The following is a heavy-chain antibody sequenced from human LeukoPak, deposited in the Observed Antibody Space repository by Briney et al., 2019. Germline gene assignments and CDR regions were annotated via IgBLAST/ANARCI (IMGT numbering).Heavy chain of an antibody. J-gene: IGHJ4*02. D-gene: IGHD6-19*01. CDR3: ARAKVDRAVAGTLGY. V-gene: IGHV4-31*03. CDR1: GGSISSGGYY. Sequence: PSETLSLTCTVSGGSISSGGYYWSWIRQHPGKGLEWIGYIYYSGSTYYNPSLKSRVTISVDTSKNQFSLKLSSVTAADTAVYYCARAKVDRAVAGTLGYWGQGTLVTVSS. CDR2: IYYSGST.